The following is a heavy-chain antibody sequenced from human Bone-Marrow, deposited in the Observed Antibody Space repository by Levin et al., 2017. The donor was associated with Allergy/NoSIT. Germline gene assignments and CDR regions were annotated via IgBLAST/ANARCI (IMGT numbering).Heavy chain of an antibody. V-gene: IGHV4-39*07. Sequence: SETLSLTCTVSGGSISSSSYYWGWIRQPPGKGLEWIGSIYYSGSTYYNPSLKSRVTISVDTSKNQFSLKLSSVTAADTAVYYCASVRSSDAFDIWGQGTMVTVSS. J-gene: IGHJ3*02. CDR3: ASVRSSDAFDI. CDR2: IYYSGST. CDR1: GGSISSSSYY.